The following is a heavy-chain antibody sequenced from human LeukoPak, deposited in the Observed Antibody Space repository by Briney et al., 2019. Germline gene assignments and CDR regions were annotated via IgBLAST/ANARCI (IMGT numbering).Heavy chain of an antibody. CDR3: ARAVAGTHWFDP. CDR1: GFTLSTYD. V-gene: IGHV3-13*01. Sequence: GGSLSLSCAASGFTLSTYDMHWVRQPPGKGLEWVSGIDIPGNTYYPDSVKGRFTMSRESAKNSLYLQMNSLRAGDTAVYYCARAVAGTHWFDPWGQGTLVTVSS. CDR2: IDIPGNT. D-gene: IGHD6-19*01. J-gene: IGHJ5*02.